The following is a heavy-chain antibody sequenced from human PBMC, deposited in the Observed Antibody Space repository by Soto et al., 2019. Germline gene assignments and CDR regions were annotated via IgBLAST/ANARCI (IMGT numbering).Heavy chain of an antibody. CDR2: ISNDGDYK. Sequence: VQLVESGGGVVQPGRSLRLSCVASEFTFSSHLMHWVRQAPGKGMEWVAFISNDGDYKNYADSVKGRFTISRDNSKDTVYLEIHSLRPEDTALYLCARDEAFSAPYYLDDCGQGTLVIVS. CDR1: EFTFSSHL. D-gene: IGHD1-26*01. V-gene: IGHV3-30*03. J-gene: IGHJ4*02. CDR3: ARDEAFSAPYYLDD.